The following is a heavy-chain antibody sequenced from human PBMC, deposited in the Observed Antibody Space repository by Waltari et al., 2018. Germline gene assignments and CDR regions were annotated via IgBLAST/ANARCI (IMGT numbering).Heavy chain of an antibody. D-gene: IGHD1-26*01. V-gene: IGHV1-2*06. CDR3: ARAFLVGAIPTTLYFDP. CDR1: GYTFTGYY. Sequence: QVQLVQSGAEVKKPGASVKVSCKASGYTFTGYYMHWVRQAPGQGLEWMGRINPNSGGTNDAQKLQGRGTMTRDTSISTAYMELSRLRSDDTAVYYCARAFLVGAIPTTLYFDPWGQGTLVTVSS. CDR2: INPNSGGT. J-gene: IGHJ5*02.